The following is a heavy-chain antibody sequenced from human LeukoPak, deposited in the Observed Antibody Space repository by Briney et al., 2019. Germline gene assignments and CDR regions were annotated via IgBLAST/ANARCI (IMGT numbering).Heavy chain of an antibody. V-gene: IGHV1-18*01. D-gene: IGHD2-2*01. CDR1: GYTFTSYG. J-gene: IGHJ4*02. CDR2: ISAYNGNT. Sequence: GASVKVSCKASGYTFTSYGISWVRQAPGQGLEWMGWISAYNGNTNYAQKLQGRVTMTTDTSTSTAYMELRSLRSDDTAVYYCASQSRGYCSSTSCSHYFDYWGQGTLVTVSS. CDR3: ASQSRGYCSSTSCSHYFDY.